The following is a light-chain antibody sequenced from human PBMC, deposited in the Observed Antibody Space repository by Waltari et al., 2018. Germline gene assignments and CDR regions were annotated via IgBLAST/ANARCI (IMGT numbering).Light chain of an antibody. Sequence: DIQMTQSPSSLSASVGDRVTITCRASQNINIFLSWYQQRPGRAPRLLIYAASSLHSGVPSRVSGSGSGTDFTLTIARLQPEDFATYDCQQRDTFFALTFGGGTKVEI. CDR2: AAS. CDR3: QQRDTFFALT. J-gene: IGKJ4*01. V-gene: IGKV1-39*01. CDR1: QNINIF.